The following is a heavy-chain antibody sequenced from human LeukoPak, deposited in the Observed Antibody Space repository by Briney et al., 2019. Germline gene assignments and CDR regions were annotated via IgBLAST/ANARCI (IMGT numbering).Heavy chain of an antibody. CDR2: INPSGGST. Sequence: ASVKVSCKASGYTFTSYYMHWVRQAPGQGLEWMGIINPSGGSTSYAQKFQGRVTMTRDTSTSTVYMELSSLRSEDTAVYYCWTYYYDSSGYYYFDYWGQGTLVTVSS. CDR1: GYTFTSYY. CDR3: WTYYYDSSGYYYFDY. V-gene: IGHV1-46*01. J-gene: IGHJ4*02. D-gene: IGHD3-22*01.